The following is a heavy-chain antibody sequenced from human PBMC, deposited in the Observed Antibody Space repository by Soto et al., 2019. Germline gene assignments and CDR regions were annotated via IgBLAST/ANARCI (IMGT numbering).Heavy chain of an antibody. Sequence: SVKVSCKASGGTFSSYAISWVRQAPGQGLEWMGGIIPIFGTANYAQKFQGRVTITADESTSTAYMELSSLRSEDTAVYYCARDLMIGNWSDVNWFAPPTQRTLVPVSS. J-gene: IGHJ5*01. CDR2: IIPIFGTA. CDR3: ARDLMIGNWSDVNWFAP. CDR1: GGTFSSYA. D-gene: IGHD1-1*01. V-gene: IGHV1-69*13.